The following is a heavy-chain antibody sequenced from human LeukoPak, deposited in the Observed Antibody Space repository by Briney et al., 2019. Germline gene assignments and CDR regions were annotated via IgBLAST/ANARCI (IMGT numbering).Heavy chain of an antibody. CDR3: ARGYDSSGYYTEFGY. J-gene: IGHJ4*02. Sequence: GGSLRLSCAGSGFAFSSYAMSWVRQAPGKGLEWVSAISGSGDSTFYADSVKGRFSVSRDNSENTLYLQMSSLRAEDTALYYCARGYDSSGYYTEFGYWGQGTLVTVSS. V-gene: IGHV3-23*01. CDR2: ISGSGDST. D-gene: IGHD3-22*01. CDR1: GFAFSSYA.